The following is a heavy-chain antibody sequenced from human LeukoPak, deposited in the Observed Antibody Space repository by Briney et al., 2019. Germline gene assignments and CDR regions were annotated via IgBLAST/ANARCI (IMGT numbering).Heavy chain of an antibody. CDR3: ASVSYDTSLQH. V-gene: IGHV4-31*03. D-gene: IGHD3-22*01. CDR2: IYYSGST. J-gene: IGHJ1*01. Sequence: PSETLSLTCTVSGXSISSGGYFWSWIRQHPGMGLEWIGYIYYSGSTYYNPSLKGRVTISVDTSKNQFSLRLSSVTAADTAIYYCASVSYDTSLQHWGQGTLVTVSS. CDR1: GXSISSGGYF.